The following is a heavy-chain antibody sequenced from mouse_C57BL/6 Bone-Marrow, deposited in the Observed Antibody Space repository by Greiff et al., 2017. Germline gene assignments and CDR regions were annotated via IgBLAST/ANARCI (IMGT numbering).Heavy chain of an antibody. Sequence: EVQLVESGGGLVKPGGSLKLSCAASGFTFSDYGMHWVRQAPEKGLEWVAYISSGSSTIYYADTVKGRFTISRDNAKNTLFLQMTSLSSEVTAMYYGARGGTVVATGAMDYWGQGTSVTVSS. CDR2: ISSGSSTI. CDR3: ARGGTVVATGAMDY. CDR1: GFTFSDYG. V-gene: IGHV5-17*01. J-gene: IGHJ4*01. D-gene: IGHD1-1*01.